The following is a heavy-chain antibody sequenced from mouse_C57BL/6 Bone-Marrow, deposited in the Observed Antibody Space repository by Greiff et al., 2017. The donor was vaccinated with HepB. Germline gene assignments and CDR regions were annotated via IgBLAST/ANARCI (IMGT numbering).Heavy chain of an antibody. Sequence: QVQLQQSGAELVKPGASVKLSCKASGYTFTSYWMHWVKQRPGQGLEWIGMIHPNSGSTNYNEKFKSKATLTVDKPSSTAYMQLSSLTSEDSAVYYCARSLYYYGSRNLDYWGQGTTLTVSS. CDR1: GYTFTSYW. D-gene: IGHD1-1*01. V-gene: IGHV1-64*01. CDR2: IHPNSGST. CDR3: ARSLYYYGSRNLDY. J-gene: IGHJ2*01.